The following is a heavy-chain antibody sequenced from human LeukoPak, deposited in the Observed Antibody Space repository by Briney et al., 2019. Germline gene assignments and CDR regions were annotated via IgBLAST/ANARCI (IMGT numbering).Heavy chain of an antibody. Sequence: GGSLRLSCAASGFTFSSYAMHWVRQAPGKGLEWVAVISCDGSNKYYADSVKGRFTISRDNSKNTLYLQMNSLRAEDTAVYYCAREYYTVRGVFDYWGQGTLVTVSS. CDR3: AREYYTVRGVFDY. D-gene: IGHD3-10*01. V-gene: IGHV3-30*04. CDR2: ISCDGSNK. CDR1: GFTFSSYA. J-gene: IGHJ4*02.